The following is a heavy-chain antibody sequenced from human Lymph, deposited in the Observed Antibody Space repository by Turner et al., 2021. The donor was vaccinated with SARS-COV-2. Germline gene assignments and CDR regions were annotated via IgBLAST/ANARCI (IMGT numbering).Heavy chain of an antibody. Sequence: EVQLVDSGGGVVQLGGSLRLFCAAFGFIFDDYAMHWVRQAPGKGLEWVSLISGDGGSTYYADSVKGRFTISRDDSKNSLYLQINSLRTEDTALYYCAKEGLSGRRLQFVPYFAYWGQGTLVSVSS. CDR1: GFIFDDYA. V-gene: IGHV3-43*02. CDR3: AKEGLSGRRLQFVPYFAY. J-gene: IGHJ4*02. CDR2: ISGDGGST. D-gene: IGHD5-12*01.